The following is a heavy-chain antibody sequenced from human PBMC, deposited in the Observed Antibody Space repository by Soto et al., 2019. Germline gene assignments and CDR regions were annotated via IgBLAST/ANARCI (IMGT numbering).Heavy chain of an antibody. D-gene: IGHD6-13*01. CDR1: GGSISSSSFH. CDR2: IYYRGST. Sequence: QLQLQESGPGLVKPSETLSLTCTVSGGSISSSSFHWGWIRQPPGKGLEWIGSIYYRGSTYYSPSLNSRGTRAVDTSTNQFSLKPSSVTAADTAVYYCARRERAAGTDWWFDPWGQGALVTVSS. V-gene: IGHV4-39*01. J-gene: IGHJ5*02. CDR3: ARRERAAGTDWWFDP.